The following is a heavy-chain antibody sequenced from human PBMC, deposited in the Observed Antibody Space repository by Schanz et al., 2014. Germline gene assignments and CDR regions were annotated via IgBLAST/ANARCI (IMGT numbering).Heavy chain of an antibody. Sequence: QVHLVESGGGVVQPGRSLRLSCTGSRFTISRNPIHWVRQAPGKGLEWLAVIRYDGRNKNFVESVKGRFTISRDNSNNTVYLQMNTLRAEDTAVYYCAREDCSATSCYFRYWGQGTLVTVSS. CDR1: RFTISRNP. V-gene: IGHV3-33*08. D-gene: IGHD2-21*01. J-gene: IGHJ4*02. CDR2: IRYDGRNK. CDR3: AREDCSATSCYFRY.